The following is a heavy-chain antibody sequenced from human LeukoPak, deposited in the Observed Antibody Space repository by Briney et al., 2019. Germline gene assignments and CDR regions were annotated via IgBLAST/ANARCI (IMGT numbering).Heavy chain of an antibody. J-gene: IGHJ4*02. V-gene: IGHV3-64D*09. Sequence: PRGSLRLSCSASGFGFSGNAMHWVRQAPGKGLEYVSAISSNGAGTYYVDSVKGRFTISRDNSKNTLYLQMSSLRLEDTALYYCVKGGSEGGDYWGQGTLVTVSS. CDR1: GFGFSGNA. CDR3: VKGGSEGGDY. CDR2: ISSNGAGT. D-gene: IGHD1-26*01.